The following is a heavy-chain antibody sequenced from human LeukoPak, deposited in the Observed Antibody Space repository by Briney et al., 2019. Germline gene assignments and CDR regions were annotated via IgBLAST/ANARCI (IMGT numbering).Heavy chain of an antibody. D-gene: IGHD5-18*01. V-gene: IGHV4-59*01. CDR3: ARSSSGTVPIFDY. Sequence: SETLSLTCTVSGGSISSYYWSWIWQPPGKGLEWIGYIFYTGNTNYNPSLKSRVTISIDTSKNQFSLRLNSVTAADTALYYCARSSSGTVPIFDYWGQGVLVTVSS. CDR2: IFYTGNT. J-gene: IGHJ4*02. CDR1: GGSISSYY.